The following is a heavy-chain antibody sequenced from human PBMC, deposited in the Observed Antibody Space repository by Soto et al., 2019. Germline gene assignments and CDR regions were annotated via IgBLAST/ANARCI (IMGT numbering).Heavy chain of an antibody. CDR1: GASITSNFYY. D-gene: IGHD2-21*01. J-gene: IGHJ4*02. CDR2: IYFDGST. CDR3: GKVLIGATRHTDFDS. V-gene: IGHV4-39*01. Sequence: SETLSLTCAVSGASITSNFYYWGWIRRPPGKGLVWIGSIYFDGSTYYKSSLKSRVTISLDTSKNQFSLKLTSVTAAHPAVYYCGKVLIGATRHTDFDSWGQGTLVNVYS.